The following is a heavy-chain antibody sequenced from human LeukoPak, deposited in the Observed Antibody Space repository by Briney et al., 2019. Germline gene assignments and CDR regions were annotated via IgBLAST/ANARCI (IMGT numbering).Heavy chain of an antibody. J-gene: IGHJ5*02. CDR3: ARDRYYDFWSGQDWFDP. D-gene: IGHD3-3*01. CDR2: ISGDGTT. CDR1: GGSIISNY. V-gene: IGHV4-4*07. Sequence: SETLSLTCTVSGGSIISNYWSWIRQPAGKGLEWIGRISGDGTTNYNPSLRTRVTMSVDTSRNQFSLNLKSVTAADAAIYYCARDRYYDFWSGQDWFDPWGQGTLVTVSS.